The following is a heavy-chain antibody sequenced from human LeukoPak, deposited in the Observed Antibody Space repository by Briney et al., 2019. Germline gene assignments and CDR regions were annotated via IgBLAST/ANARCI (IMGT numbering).Heavy chain of an antibody. J-gene: IGHJ5*02. D-gene: IGHD3-10*01. Sequence: PGGSLRLSCTASGFALSAYWMHWVAQAPGKGLVWVSRISGDGTKTTYADSVKGRFTIFRDNARNTLFLQMNSLRGEDTAVYYCARDPGVRGVYYNYFDPWGQGTLVTVSS. CDR3: ARDPGVRGVYYNYFDP. CDR2: ISGDGTKT. CDR1: GFALSAYW. V-gene: IGHV3-74*01.